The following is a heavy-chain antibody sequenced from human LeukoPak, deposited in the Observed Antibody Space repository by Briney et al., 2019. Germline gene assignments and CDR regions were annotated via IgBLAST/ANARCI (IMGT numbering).Heavy chain of an antibody. CDR1: GFTFRNYW. CDR2: ISYDGSNK. J-gene: IGHJ3*02. D-gene: IGHD6-25*01. V-gene: IGHV3-30*03. Sequence: GGSLRLSCAASGFTFRNYWTHWVRQAPGKGLDWVGVISYDGSNKYYADSVKGRVTISRDNSKNTLTLQMKSMRAEDTAVYYCGRGFGYAFDIWGQGTMVTVSS. CDR3: GRGFGYAFDI.